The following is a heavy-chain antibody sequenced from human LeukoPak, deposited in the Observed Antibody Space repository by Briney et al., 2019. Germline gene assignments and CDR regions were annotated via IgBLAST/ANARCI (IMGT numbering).Heavy chain of an antibody. J-gene: IGHJ6*02. Sequence: ASVKVSCKASGYTFTSYGISWVRQAPGQGLEWMGWISAYNGNTNYAQKLQGRVTTTTDTSTSTAYVELRSLRSDDTAVYYCARDAPYYYGSGSYRGYYYGMDVWGQGTTVTVSS. D-gene: IGHD3-10*01. CDR1: GYTFTSYG. V-gene: IGHV1-18*01. CDR3: ARDAPYYYGSGSYRGYYYGMDV. CDR2: ISAYNGNT.